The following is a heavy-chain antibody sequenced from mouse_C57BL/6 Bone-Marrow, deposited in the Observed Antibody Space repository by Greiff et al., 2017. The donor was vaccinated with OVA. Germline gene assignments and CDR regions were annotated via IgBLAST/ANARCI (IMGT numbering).Heavy chain of an antibody. J-gene: IGHJ2*01. CDR3: TREDYCGSSYLDY. D-gene: IGHD1-1*01. Sequence: QVQLQQSGAELVRPGASVTLSCKASGYTFTDYEMHWVKQTPVHGLEWIGAIDPETGGTAYNQKFKGTAILTADKSSSTAYMELLSLTSEDSAVYYCTREDYCGSSYLDYWGQGTTLTVSS. CDR1: GYTFTDYE. V-gene: IGHV1-15*01. CDR2: IDPETGGT.